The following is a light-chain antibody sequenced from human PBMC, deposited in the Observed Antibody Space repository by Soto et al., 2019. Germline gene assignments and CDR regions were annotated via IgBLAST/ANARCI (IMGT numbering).Light chain of an antibody. J-gene: IGKJ5*01. Sequence: EIVMTQSPATLSVSPGERATLSCRASQSVNSNLAWYQQKPGQAPRLLIYGASTRATGIPARFSGSGSGTDFTLTINRLEPEDVAVYYCQQYGSSITFGQGTRLEIK. CDR2: GAS. CDR1: QSVNSN. V-gene: IGKV3-15*01. CDR3: QQYGSSIT.